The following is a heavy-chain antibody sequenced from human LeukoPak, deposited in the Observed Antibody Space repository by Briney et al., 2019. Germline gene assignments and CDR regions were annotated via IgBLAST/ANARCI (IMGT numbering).Heavy chain of an antibody. CDR3: ARGGSIFSSDP. CDR1: GGSISSYY. V-gene: IGHV4-59*01. J-gene: IGHJ5*02. D-gene: IGHD3-3*02. CDR2: FYNSGST. Sequence: PSETLSLTRTVSGGSISSYYWSWIRQPPGNGLEWIGCFYNSGSTTYSPSLKRRVTISVDTSKTQFSLKLSSVTAADTAVYYCARGGSIFSSDPWGQGTLVTVSS.